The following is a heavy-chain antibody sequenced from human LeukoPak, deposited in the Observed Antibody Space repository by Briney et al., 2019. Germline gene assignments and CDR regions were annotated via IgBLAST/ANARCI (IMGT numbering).Heavy chain of an antibody. V-gene: IGHV4-59*01. CDR2: GYYSGST. CDR1: GGSISSYY. Sequence: SETLSLTCTVSGGSISSYYWSWIRQPPGKGLGWIGYGYYSGSTNYNPSLKSRVTISVDTSKKQFSLKLSSVTAADTAVYYCARSGYSYGADAVDIWGKGTMVTVSS. J-gene: IGHJ3*02. D-gene: IGHD5-18*01. CDR3: ARSGYSYGADAVDI.